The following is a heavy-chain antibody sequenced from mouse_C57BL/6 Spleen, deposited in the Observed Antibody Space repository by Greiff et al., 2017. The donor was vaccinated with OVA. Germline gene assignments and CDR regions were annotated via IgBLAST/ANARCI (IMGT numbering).Heavy chain of an antibody. D-gene: IGHD1-1*01. V-gene: IGHV1-62-2*01. CDR2: FYPGSGSI. CDR1: GYTFTEYT. CDR3: ARHEWRLNYYGSSSFDY. Sequence: QVQLQQSGAELVKPGASVKLSCKASGYTFTEYTIHWVKQRSGQGLEWIGWFYPGSGSIKYNEKFKDKATLTADKSSSTVYMEVSRLTSEDAAVYCCARHEWRLNYYGSSSFDYWGQGTTLTVSS. J-gene: IGHJ2*01.